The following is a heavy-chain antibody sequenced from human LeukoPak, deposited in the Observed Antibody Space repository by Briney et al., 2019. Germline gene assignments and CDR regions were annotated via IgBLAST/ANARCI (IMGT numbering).Heavy chain of an antibody. D-gene: IGHD2-8*01. J-gene: IGHJ4*02. Sequence: GASVKVSCKASGYNFTSYGISWVRQAPGQGLEWMGWISVHNGNTNYAQKLQGRVTMTTDTSTSTAYMELRSLRSDDTAVFYCARCGDCTNGVCYYHFDHWGQGTLVTVSS. V-gene: IGHV1-18*01. CDR2: ISVHNGNT. CDR1: GYNFTSYG. CDR3: ARCGDCTNGVCYYHFDH.